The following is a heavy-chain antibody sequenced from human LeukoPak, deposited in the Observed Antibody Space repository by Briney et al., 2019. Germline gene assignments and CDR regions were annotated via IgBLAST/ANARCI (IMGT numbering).Heavy chain of an antibody. CDR1: CYSISSAYY. Sequence: SETLSLTCAVSCYSISSAYYWGWIRQPPGKGLEWIGSIYHSGSTYYNPSLKSRVTISVDTSKNQFSLKLNSVTAADAAVYYCASPGKYDNSPIDYWGQGTLVTVSS. CDR2: IYHSGST. V-gene: IGHV4-38-2*01. D-gene: IGHD1-1*01. CDR3: ASPGKYDNSPIDY. J-gene: IGHJ4*02.